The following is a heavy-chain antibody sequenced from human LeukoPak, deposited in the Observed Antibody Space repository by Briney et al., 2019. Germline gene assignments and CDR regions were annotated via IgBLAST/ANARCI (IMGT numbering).Heavy chain of an antibody. CDR1: GFTFSSYS. D-gene: IGHD3-10*01. CDR2: ISSSSSYI. Sequence: GGSLRLSCAASGFTFSSYSMNWVRQTPGKGLEWVSSISSSSSYIYYADSVKGRFTISRDNAKNSLYLQMNSLRAEDTAVYYCARDSRGRLDYWGQGTLVTVSS. CDR3: ARDSRGRLDY. J-gene: IGHJ4*02. V-gene: IGHV3-21*01.